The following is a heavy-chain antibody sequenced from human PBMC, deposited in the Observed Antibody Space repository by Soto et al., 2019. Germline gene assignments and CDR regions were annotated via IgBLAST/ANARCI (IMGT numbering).Heavy chain of an antibody. CDR3: AYRTGFDY. Sequence: EVRLLESGGDLVQPGGSLRLSCAASGFTFSTYAMSWVRQAPGKGLEWVSSITSAGATYYADSVKGRFTTSRDNSKNTLYLQMNSLRPEDTAVYYCAYRTGFDYWGQGTLVTVSS. V-gene: IGHV3-23*01. CDR2: ITSAGAT. CDR1: GFTFSTYA. J-gene: IGHJ4*02.